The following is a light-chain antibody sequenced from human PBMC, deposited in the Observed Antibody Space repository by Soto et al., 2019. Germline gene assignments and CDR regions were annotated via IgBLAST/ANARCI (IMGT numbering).Light chain of an antibody. Sequence: QSALTQPRSVSGSPGQSVTISCTRASSDVGAYNHVSWYRQHPGKAPKLVIYDVIKRPSGVPDRFSGSKSGNTASLTISGLQAEDEADYYCCSYAGRYTWVFGGGTKLTVL. CDR3: CSYAGRYTWV. CDR1: SSDVGAYNH. J-gene: IGLJ3*02. CDR2: DVI. V-gene: IGLV2-11*01.